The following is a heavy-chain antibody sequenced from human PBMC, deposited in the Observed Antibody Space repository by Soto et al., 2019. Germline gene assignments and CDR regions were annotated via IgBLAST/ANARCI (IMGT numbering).Heavy chain of an antibody. V-gene: IGHV1-18*01. J-gene: IGHJ4*02. CDR2: ISPYNGNT. Sequence: SGTVCFDASGYTFTTYDISWVRQGAGQGLERMGWISPYNGNTDYAQNLQGRVTMTTDTSTNTAYMELRSLRSDDTAVYYCARERLRSYYDILTGYYPFDYWGQGTLVTVSS. CDR3: ARERLRSYYDILTGYYPFDY. CDR1: GYTFTTYD. D-gene: IGHD3-9*01.